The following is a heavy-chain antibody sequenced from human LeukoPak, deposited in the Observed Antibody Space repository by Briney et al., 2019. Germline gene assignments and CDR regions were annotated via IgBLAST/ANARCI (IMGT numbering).Heavy chain of an antibody. CDR2: ITSSGAAT. CDR1: GFTFSSYA. D-gene: IGHD3-22*01. CDR3: AKDRPNYYGSNGHYYKLNGDC. V-gene: IGHV3-23*01. Sequence: GGSLRLSCAASGFTFSSYAMSWVRQAPGKGLEWVSSITSSGAATYYADSVKGRFTISRDNSDNTLYLQMNSLRAEDTAVYYCAKDRPNYYGSNGHYYKLNGDCWCQGTLVTDSS. J-gene: IGHJ4*02.